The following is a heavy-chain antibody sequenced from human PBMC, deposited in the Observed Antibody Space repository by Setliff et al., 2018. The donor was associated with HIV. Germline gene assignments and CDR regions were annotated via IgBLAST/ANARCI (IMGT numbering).Heavy chain of an antibody. Sequence: GGSLRLSCAASGFTFSTFAMSWVRQAPGKGLEWVSTISHSGETTYFAVSVKGRFTISRDNSKNTLYLQMSSLKVDDTAIYFCAKALYGHSSAVGPDFWGQGTLVTVSS. CDR2: ISHSGETT. V-gene: IGHV3-23*01. CDR1: GFTFSTFA. CDR3: AKALYGHSSAVGPDF. J-gene: IGHJ4*02. D-gene: IGHD4-17*01.